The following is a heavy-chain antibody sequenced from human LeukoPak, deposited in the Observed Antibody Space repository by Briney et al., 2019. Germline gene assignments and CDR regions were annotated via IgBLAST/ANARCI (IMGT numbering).Heavy chain of an antibody. CDR2: INPRGGST. CDR1: GYTFISYY. J-gene: IGHJ4*02. CDR3: ARDKANYYYDSSGYYFDY. Sequence: ASVKVSCKASGYTFISYYMHWVRQAPGQGLEWMGIINPRGGSTSYAQKFQGRVTMTRDTSTSTVYMELSSLRSEDTAVYYCARDKANYYYDSSGYYFDYWGQGTLVTVSS. V-gene: IGHV1-46*01. D-gene: IGHD3-22*01.